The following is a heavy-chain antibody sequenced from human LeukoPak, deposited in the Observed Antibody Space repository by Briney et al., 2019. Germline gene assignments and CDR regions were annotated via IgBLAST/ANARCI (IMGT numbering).Heavy chain of an antibody. D-gene: IGHD3-10*01. CDR3: AHLPGNGELPLDY. CDR2: IYWHDYK. J-gene: IGHJ4*02. Sequence: NESGPTLVNPTQTRTLTCTGSGFSLNTRGVSVGWIRQSPGKALEWLPLIYWHDYKRYSPSLQRGPPITKDTSKNQVVLTLTNLDPVDTATYYCAHLPGNGELPLDYWGQGTLVTVSS. V-gene: IGHV2-5*01. CDR1: GFSLNTRGVS.